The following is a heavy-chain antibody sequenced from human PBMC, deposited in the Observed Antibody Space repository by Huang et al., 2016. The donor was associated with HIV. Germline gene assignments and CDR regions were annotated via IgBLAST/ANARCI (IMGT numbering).Heavy chain of an antibody. D-gene: IGHD3-10*01. CDR3: ARLPGSITMIRGVITDPY. J-gene: IGHJ4*02. V-gene: IGHV4-39*01. CDR1: GGSIRSDNYY. CDR2: IYYSGST. Sequence: QLQLQESGPGLVKPSETLSLTCTVSGGSIRSDNYYWGWIRQPPGKGLEWIGSIYYSGSTYYNPSLKSRVTITVDTSKNQFSLKMRSVTTADTAVYYCARLPGSITMIRGVITDPYRGQGTLVTVSS.